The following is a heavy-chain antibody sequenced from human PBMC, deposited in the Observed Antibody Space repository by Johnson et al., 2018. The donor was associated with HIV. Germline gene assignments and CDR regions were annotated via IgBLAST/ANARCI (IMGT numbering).Heavy chain of an antibody. CDR2: SGSGGST. Sequence: VQLVESGGGLVQPGGSLRLSCAASGITVSSNYMSWVRQAPGKGLEWVSAISGSGGSTYYADSVKGRFTISRDNSKNTLYLQMNSLRAEDTAVYYCARDSDKWELRPGAFDIWGQGTMVTVSS. D-gene: IGHD1-26*01. J-gene: IGHJ3*02. V-gene: IGHV3-66*02. CDR1: GITVSSNY. CDR3: ARDSDKWELRPGAFDI.